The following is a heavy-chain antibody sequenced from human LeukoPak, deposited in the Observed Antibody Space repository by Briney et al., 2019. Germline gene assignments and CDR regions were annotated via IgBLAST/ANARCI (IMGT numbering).Heavy chain of an antibody. Sequence: GGSLRLSCAASGFTFSSYGMHWVRQAPGKGLEWVAVISYDGSNKYYADSVKGRFTISRDNSKNTLYLQMNSLRAEDTAVYYCAKEGDYGAFDYWGQGTLVTVSS. CDR3: AKEGDYGAFDY. CDR2: ISYDGSNK. D-gene: IGHD4-17*01. V-gene: IGHV3-30*18. J-gene: IGHJ4*02. CDR1: GFTFSSYG.